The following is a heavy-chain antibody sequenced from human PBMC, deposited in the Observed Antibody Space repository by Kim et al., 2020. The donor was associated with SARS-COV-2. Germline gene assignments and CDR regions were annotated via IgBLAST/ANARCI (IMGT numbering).Heavy chain of an antibody. D-gene: IGHD3-16*01. CDR2: V. V-gene: IGHV3-9*01. CDR3: AKFGATINPNDYYFDY. J-gene: IGHJ4*02. Sequence: VGYADSVKGRLPISRDNAKNSLYLQMNSLRAEDTALYYCAKFGATINPNDYYFDYWGQGTLVTVSS.